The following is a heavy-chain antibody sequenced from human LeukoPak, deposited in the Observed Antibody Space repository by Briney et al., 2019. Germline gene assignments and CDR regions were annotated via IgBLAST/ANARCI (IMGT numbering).Heavy chain of an antibody. CDR1: GYTFTNYG. CDR2: ISPYNGNT. Sequence: ASVTVSFKTSGYTFTNYGISWVRQAPGQGLEWMGWISPYNGNTNYAQKFQGRVTLTTDTSTSTAHMELRSLRSDDTALYYCARGIYYYYTSGHGAFDYWGQGTLVTVSS. CDR3: ARGIYYYYTSGHGAFDY. V-gene: IGHV1-18*01. D-gene: IGHD3-22*01. J-gene: IGHJ4*02.